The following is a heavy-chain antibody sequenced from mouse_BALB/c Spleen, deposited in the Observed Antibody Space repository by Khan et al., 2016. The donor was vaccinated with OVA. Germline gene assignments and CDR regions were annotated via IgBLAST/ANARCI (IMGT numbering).Heavy chain of an antibody. CDR1: GYTFTSNT. Sequence: VQLQQSGADLARPGASVRMSCKASGYTFTSNTMHWVKQRPGQGLEWIGYINPRSGYTNYNQNFKDKATLTADKSSSTAYMKLSSLTSEDSAVYYCARRTTGYTMDYWGQGTSVTVSS. CDR2: INPRSGYT. J-gene: IGHJ4*01. CDR3: ARRTTGYTMDY. V-gene: IGHV1-4*01. D-gene: IGHD2-14*01.